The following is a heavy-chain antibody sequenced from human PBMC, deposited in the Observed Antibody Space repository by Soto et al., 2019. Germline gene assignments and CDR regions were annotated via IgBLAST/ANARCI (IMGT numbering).Heavy chain of an antibody. CDR3: ARDIRRRGLQYPNYDY. Sequence: KVSCKASGYTFTSYGISWVRQAPGQGLEWMGWISAYNGNTNYAQKLQGRVTMTTDTSTSTAYMELRSLRSDDTAVYYCARDIRRRGLQYPNYDYWGQGTLVTVSS. D-gene: IGHD4-4*01. CDR2: ISAYNGNT. J-gene: IGHJ4*02. V-gene: IGHV1-18*01. CDR1: GYTFTSYG.